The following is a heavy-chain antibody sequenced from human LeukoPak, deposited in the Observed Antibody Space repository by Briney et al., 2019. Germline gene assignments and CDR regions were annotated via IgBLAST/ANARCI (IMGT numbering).Heavy chain of an antibody. CDR2: IYHSGST. J-gene: IGHJ4*02. Sequence: PSQTLSLTCTVSGGSISSGGYYWSWIRQPPGKGLEWIGYIYHSGSTYYNPSLESRVTISVDRSKNQFSLKLSSVTAADTAVYYCARGGVTGTRVDYWGQGTLVTVSS. D-gene: IGHD1-1*01. CDR1: GGSISSGGYY. CDR3: ARGGVTGTRVDY. V-gene: IGHV4-30-2*01.